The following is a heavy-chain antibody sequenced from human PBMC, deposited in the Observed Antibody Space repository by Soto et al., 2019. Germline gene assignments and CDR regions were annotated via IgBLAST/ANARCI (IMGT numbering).Heavy chain of an antibody. J-gene: IGHJ4*02. CDR2: ISAGNGDR. V-gene: IGHV1-3*05. D-gene: IGHD5-12*01. CDR3: ARGGYSGYAYSY. CDR1: GYRFTDYA. Sequence: QVQLVQSGAEEKKPGASVKISCKASGYRFTDYALHWVRQAPGQGLEWMGWISAGNGDRKHSQKFQDRVTVTRDTSATTADLEVISLTSEDTAIYYRARGGYSGYAYSYWGQGTLLTVSS.